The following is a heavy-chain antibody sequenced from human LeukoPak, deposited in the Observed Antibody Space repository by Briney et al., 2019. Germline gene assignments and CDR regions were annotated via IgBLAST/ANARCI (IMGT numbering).Heavy chain of an antibody. V-gene: IGHV3-23*01. CDR3: AKDHLYSSSSYFDY. D-gene: IGHD6-6*01. CDR1: GFPFGSYA. J-gene: IGHJ4*02. CDR2: IICSGGST. Sequence: GSLRLSFAASGFPFGSYAMSWVRPAPGKGLEWVSAIICSGGSTYYSDSVKGRFTISRDNSKNTLYLQMNSLRAEDTAVYYYAKDHLYSSSSYFDYWGQGTLVTVSS.